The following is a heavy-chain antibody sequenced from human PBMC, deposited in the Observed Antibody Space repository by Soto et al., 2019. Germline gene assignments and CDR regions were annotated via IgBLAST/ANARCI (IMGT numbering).Heavy chain of an antibody. Sequence: PSETLSLTCTVSGGSISSGGYYWSWIRQHPGKGLEWIGYIYYSGSTYYNPSLKSRVTISVDTSKNQFSLKLSSVTAADTAVYYCASGSYDYIWGSYRLPAFDIWGQGTMVTVSS. CDR1: GGSISSGGYY. CDR3: ASGSYDYIWGSYRLPAFDI. CDR2: IYYSGST. D-gene: IGHD3-16*02. J-gene: IGHJ3*02. V-gene: IGHV4-31*03.